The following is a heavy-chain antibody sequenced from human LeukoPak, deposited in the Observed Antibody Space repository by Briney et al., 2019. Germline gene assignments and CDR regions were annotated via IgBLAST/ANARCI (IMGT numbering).Heavy chain of an antibody. V-gene: IGHV4-39*01. CDR3: ARLLPHHFGY. Sequence: PSETLSLTCTVSGGSISSSSYYWGWIRQPPGKGLEWIGSIYYSGSTYYNPSLKSRVTISVDTSKNQFSLKLSSVTAADTAVYYCARLLPHHFGYWGQGTLVTVSS. CDR2: IYYSGST. J-gene: IGHJ4*02. CDR1: GGSISSSSYY.